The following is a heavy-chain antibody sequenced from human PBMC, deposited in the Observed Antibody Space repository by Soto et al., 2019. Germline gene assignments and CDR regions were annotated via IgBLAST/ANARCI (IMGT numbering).Heavy chain of an antibody. V-gene: IGHV4-59*08. CDR1: GGSISSYY. J-gene: IGHJ4*02. Sequence: PSETLSLTCTVSGGSISSYYWSWIRQPPGKGLEWIGYIYYGGSTNYNPSLKSRVTISVDTSKNQFSLKLSSVTAADTAVYYCARLFDYWGQGTLVTVSS. CDR3: ARLFDY. CDR2: IYYGGST.